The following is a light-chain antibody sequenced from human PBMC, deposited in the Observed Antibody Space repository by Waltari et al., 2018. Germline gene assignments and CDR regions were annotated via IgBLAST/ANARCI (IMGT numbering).Light chain of an antibody. CDR1: QSVASSY. Sequence: EIVLTQSPGTLSLSPGERATLSWRPSQSVASSYLAWYQQKPGQAPSLLIYGASSRATGIPDRFSGSGSGTDFTLTISRLEPEDFAVYYCQHFGSSPYTFGQGTKLEIK. CDR3: QHFGSSPYT. J-gene: IGKJ2*01. V-gene: IGKV3-20*01. CDR2: GAS.